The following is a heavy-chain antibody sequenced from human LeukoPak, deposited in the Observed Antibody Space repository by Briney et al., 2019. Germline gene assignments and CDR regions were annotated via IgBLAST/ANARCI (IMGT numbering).Heavy chain of an antibody. Sequence: GGSLRLSCAVSGFTFSDSAMSWVRQAPGRGLEWVSGFKTDGTTYYADSVKGRFAISRDNSKNTLYLQMNSLRAEDTATYYCGQDPNGNYIGAFDFWGRGTMVTVSS. J-gene: IGHJ3*01. CDR2: FKTDGTT. D-gene: IGHD4-17*01. CDR1: GFTFSDSA. V-gene: IGHV3-23*01. CDR3: GQDPNGNYIGAFDF.